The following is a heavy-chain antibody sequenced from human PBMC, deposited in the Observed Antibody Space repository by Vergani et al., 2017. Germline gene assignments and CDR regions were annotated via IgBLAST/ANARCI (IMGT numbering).Heavy chain of an antibody. J-gene: IGHJ3*02. D-gene: IGHD3-9*01. V-gene: IGHV4-4*02. Sequence: QVQLQESGPGLVKPSGTLSLTCAVSGGSITSSNWWSWVRQPPGKGLEWIGEIYHSGSTNYNPSLKSRVTITVDKSKKQFSLKLSSVTAADTAVYYCAVDVLRYFDDAFDIWSEATMLTVSS. CDR2: IYHSGST. CDR3: AVDVLRYFDDAFDI. CDR1: GGSITSSNW.